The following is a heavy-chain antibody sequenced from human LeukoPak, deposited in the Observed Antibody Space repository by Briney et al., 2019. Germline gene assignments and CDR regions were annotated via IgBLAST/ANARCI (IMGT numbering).Heavy chain of an antibody. CDR3: AKSEPDRGVRGVMGY. D-gene: IGHD3-10*01. Sequence: GGSLRLSCAASGFTFSSYAMSWVRQAPGKGLEWVSVISGSGGSTYYADSVKGRFTISRDNSKNTLYLQMNSLRAEDTAVYYCAKSEPDRGVRGVMGYWGQGTLVTVSS. CDR1: GFTFSSYA. J-gene: IGHJ4*02. V-gene: IGHV3-23*01. CDR2: ISGSGGST.